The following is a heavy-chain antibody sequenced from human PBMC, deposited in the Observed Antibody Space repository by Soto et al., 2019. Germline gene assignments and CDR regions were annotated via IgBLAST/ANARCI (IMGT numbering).Heavy chain of an antibody. Sequence: GASLKVSCKASGGTFSSYAISWVRQAPGQGLEWMGGIIPIFGTANYAQKFQGRVTITADESTSTAYMELSSLRSEDTAVYYCTATSGYYDILTGYYRDYWGQGTLVTVSS. CDR3: TATSGYYDILTGYYRDY. J-gene: IGHJ4*02. CDR1: GGTFSSYA. D-gene: IGHD3-9*01. CDR2: IIPIFGTA. V-gene: IGHV1-69*13.